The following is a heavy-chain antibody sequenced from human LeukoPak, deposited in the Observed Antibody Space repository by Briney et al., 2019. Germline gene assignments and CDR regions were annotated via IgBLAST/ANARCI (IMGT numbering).Heavy chain of an antibody. CDR2: ISSSSSYI. CDR1: GFTFSSYS. CDR3: ARDPNLDGYMDV. V-gene: IGHV3-21*01. Sequence: GGSLRLSCAASGFTFSSYSMNWVRQAPGKGLEWVSSISSSSSYIYYADSVKGRFTISRDNAKNSLYLQMNSLRAEDTAVYYCARDPNLDGYMDVWGKGTTVTVSS. J-gene: IGHJ6*04. D-gene: IGHD5-24*01.